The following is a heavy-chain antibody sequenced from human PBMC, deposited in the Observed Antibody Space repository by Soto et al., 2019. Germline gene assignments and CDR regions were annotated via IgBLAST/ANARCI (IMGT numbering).Heavy chain of an antibody. Sequence: QLQLQESGSGLVKPSQTLSLTCAVSGGSISSGGYSWSWIRQPPGKGLEWIGYIYHSGSTTYNPSHKRRVNISVDRSKNQSSLKLSSVTAADTAVYYCAAGGGLPRYYWGQGTLVTVSS. CDR1: GGSISSGGYS. J-gene: IGHJ4*02. D-gene: IGHD5-12*01. V-gene: IGHV4-30-2*01. CDR2: IYHSGST. CDR3: AAGGGLPRYY.